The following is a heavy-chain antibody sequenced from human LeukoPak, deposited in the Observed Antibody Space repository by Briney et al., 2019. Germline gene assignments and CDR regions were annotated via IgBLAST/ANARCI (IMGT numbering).Heavy chain of an antibody. V-gene: IGHV3-21*01. CDR2: ISSSSSYI. J-gene: IGHJ3*02. D-gene: IGHD4-23*01. CDR3: ARGSPNYGGKSYDAFDI. Sequence: GGSLRLSCAASGFTFSSCSMNWVRQAPGRGLEWVSSISSSSSYIYYADSVKGRFTISRDNAKNSLYLQMNSLRAEDTAVYYCARGSPNYGGKSYDAFDIWGQGTMVTVSS. CDR1: GFTFSSCS.